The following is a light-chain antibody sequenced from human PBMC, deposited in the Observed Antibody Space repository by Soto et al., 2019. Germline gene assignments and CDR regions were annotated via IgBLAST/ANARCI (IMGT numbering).Light chain of an antibody. CDR3: QQYNDWPPMYT. Sequence: EIVMTQSPDTLSMSPGERATLSCRASQSVGSKLAWYQQKPGQAPRLLIYGASTRATGIPARFSGSRSGTEFTLTISSLQSEDFAVYFCQQYNDWPPMYTFGQGTKLEIK. V-gene: IGKV3-15*01. CDR2: GAS. CDR1: QSVGSK. J-gene: IGKJ2*01.